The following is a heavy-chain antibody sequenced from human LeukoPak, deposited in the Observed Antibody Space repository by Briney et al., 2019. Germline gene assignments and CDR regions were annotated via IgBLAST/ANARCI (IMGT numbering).Heavy chain of an antibody. Sequence: SETLSLTCTVSGGSISRSGYYWGWIRQPPGKGLEWIGSIYYSGSTYYNPSLNSRVTISVDTSKNQFSLKLSSVTAADTAVYYCARQSGYYYPFKYWGQGTLVTVSS. V-gene: IGHV4-39*01. CDR1: GGSISRSGYY. CDR2: IYYSGST. J-gene: IGHJ4*02. CDR3: ARQSGYYYPFKY. D-gene: IGHD3-22*01.